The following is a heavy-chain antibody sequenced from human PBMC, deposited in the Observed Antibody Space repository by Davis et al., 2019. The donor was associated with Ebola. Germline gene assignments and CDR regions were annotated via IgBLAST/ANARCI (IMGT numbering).Heavy chain of an antibody. CDR3: AKDLGVGPSKYFDC. CDR1: GFTFSSYA. V-gene: IGHV3-23*01. Sequence: PGGSLRLSCAASGFTFSSYAMSWVRQAPGKGLEWVSAISGSGGSTYYADSVKGRFTISRDNSMDTLSLQMTSLRPEDTAVYYCAKDLGVGPSKYFDCWGQGILVTVSS. D-gene: IGHD1-26*01. J-gene: IGHJ4*02. CDR2: ISGSGGST.